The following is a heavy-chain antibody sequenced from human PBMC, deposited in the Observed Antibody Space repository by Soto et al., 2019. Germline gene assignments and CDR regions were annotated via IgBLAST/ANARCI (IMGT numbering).Heavy chain of an antibody. CDR2: IYFSGTT. V-gene: IGHV4-59*12. CDR3: ARASRADAFDI. Sequence: QVQLQESGPGLVKPSETLSLTCTVSGGSISTYYWSWIRQPPGEGLEWIGYIYFSGTTNYNPSLKSRVTMSVDTYKIQFSLKLSSVTAADTAIYYCARASRADAFDIWGQGTVVTVSS. CDR1: GGSISTYY. J-gene: IGHJ3*02.